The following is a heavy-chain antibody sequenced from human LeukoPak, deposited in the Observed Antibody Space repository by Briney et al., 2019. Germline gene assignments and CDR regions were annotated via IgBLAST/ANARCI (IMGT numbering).Heavy chain of an antibody. Sequence: ASVKVSCKASGYTFTSYDINWVRQATGQGLEWMGWMIPNSGNSDYAHKLQGRVTITSNTPIITAYMELSSLRSEVTAVYYCARSGYCSSTSCDGSYYYYGMDGWG. J-gene: IGHJ6*01. CDR3: ARSGYCSSTSCDGSYYYYGMDG. V-gene: IGHV1-8*01. CDR2: MIPNSGNS. CDR1: GYTFTSYD. D-gene: IGHD2-2*03.